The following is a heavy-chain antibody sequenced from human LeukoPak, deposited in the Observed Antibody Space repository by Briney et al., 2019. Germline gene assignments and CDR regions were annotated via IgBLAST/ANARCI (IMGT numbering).Heavy chain of an antibody. Sequence: SVTVSCKASGGTFSSYAISWVRQAPGQGLEWMGRIIHILGIANYAQKLQGRVTITAEKSTSTAYMELSSLRSEDTAVYYCARAEGPYSGIYLDYWGQGTLVTVSS. V-gene: IGHV1-69*10. CDR3: ARAEGPYSGIYLDY. CDR2: IIHILGIA. J-gene: IGHJ4*02. CDR1: GGTFSSYA. D-gene: IGHD1-26*01.